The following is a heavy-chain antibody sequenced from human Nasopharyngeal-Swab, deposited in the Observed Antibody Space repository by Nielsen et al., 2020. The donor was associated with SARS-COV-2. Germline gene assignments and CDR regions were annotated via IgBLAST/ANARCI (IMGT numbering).Heavy chain of an antibody. CDR1: GFTFSSYG. Sequence: GGSLRLSCAASGFTFSSYGMHWVRQAPGKGLEWVATIQTDGTEQYSVDSVKGRFTISRDNGKNSLYLQMNSLRVEDTAVYYCARENHGVFDNWGQGTLVTVSS. J-gene: IGHJ4*02. CDR3: ARENHGVFDN. CDR2: IQTDGTEQ. V-gene: IGHV3-7*01.